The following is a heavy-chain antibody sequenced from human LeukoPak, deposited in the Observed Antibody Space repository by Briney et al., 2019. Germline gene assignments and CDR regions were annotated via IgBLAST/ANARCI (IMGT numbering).Heavy chain of an antibody. CDR3: ARGDSSGYYRYYYYGMDV. V-gene: IGHV1-8*01. CDR1: GYTFTSYD. D-gene: IGHD3-22*01. CDR2: MNPNSGNT. Sequence: ASVKVSCKASGYTFTSYDINWVRQATGQGLEWMGWMNPNSGNTGYAQKFQGRVTMTRNTSISTAYMELSSLRSEDTAVYYCARGDSSGYYRYYYYGMDVWGQGTTVAVSS. J-gene: IGHJ6*02.